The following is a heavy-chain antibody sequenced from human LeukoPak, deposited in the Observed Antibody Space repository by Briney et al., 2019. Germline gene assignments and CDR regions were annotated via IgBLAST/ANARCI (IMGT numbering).Heavy chain of an antibody. Sequence: GGSLRLSCIAAGVTFDNYGMSWVRQVPGKGLEWLSALTRNGGTTDYADSVKGRFTISRDNAKTSLYLQMSSLRDEDTALYHCARGYLKGPFDIWGQGTMVTVSS. CDR2: LTRNGGTT. CDR1: GVTFDNYG. D-gene: IGHD5-18*01. J-gene: IGHJ3*02. V-gene: IGHV3-20*01. CDR3: ARGYLKGPFDI.